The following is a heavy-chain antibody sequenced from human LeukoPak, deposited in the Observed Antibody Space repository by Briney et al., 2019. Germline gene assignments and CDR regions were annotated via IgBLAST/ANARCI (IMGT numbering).Heavy chain of an antibody. CDR1: GFIFSNYD. V-gene: IGHV3-48*01. Sequence: GSLRLSCAVSGFIFSNYDMNWVRQAPGKGLEWISYISSGAIYYADSVKGRFTISRDNAKNSLYLQMNSLRVEDTAVYYCAREGSGSYPFDYWGQGTLVTVSS. CDR3: AREGSGSYPFDY. D-gene: IGHD1-26*01. J-gene: IGHJ4*02. CDR2: ISSGAI.